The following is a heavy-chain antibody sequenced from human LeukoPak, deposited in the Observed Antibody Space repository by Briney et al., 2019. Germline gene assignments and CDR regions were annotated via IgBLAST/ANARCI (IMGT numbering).Heavy chain of an antibody. D-gene: IGHD4-17*01. J-gene: IGHJ4*02. Sequence: SETLSLTCAVYGGSFSGYYWSWIRQPPGRGLEWIGEINHSGSTNYNPSLKSRVTISVDTSKNQFSLKLSSVTAADTAVYYCAREMTTVTKDDYWGQGILVTVSS. CDR3: AREMTTVTKDDY. CDR2: INHSGST. CDR1: GGSFSGYY. V-gene: IGHV4-34*01.